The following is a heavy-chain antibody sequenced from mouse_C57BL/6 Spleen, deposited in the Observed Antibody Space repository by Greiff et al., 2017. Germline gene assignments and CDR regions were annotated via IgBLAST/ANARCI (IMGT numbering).Heavy chain of an antibody. D-gene: IGHD4-1*01. CDR1: GYTFTDYY. Sequence: DVQLVESGPVLVKPGASVKMSCKASGYTFTDYYMNWVKQSHGKSLEWIGVINPYNGGTSYNQKFKGKATLTVDKSSSTAYMELNSLTSEDSAVYYCAREEANWDSLWGQGTTLTVSS. J-gene: IGHJ2*01. CDR2: INPYNGGT. CDR3: AREEANWDSL. V-gene: IGHV1-19*01.